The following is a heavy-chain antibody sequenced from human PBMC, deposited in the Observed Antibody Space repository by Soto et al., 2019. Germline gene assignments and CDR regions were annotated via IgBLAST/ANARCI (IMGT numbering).Heavy chain of an antibody. J-gene: IGHJ5*02. V-gene: IGHV3-64*01. D-gene: IGHD3-9*01. CDR3: ARDLTGDNWFDP. CDR2: ISSNGGST. Sequence: EVQLVESGGGLVQPGGSLRLSCAASGFTFSSYAMHWVRQAPGKGLEYVSAISSNGGSTYYANSVKGRFTISRDNCKNTLYLQMGSLRAEDMAVYYCARDLTGDNWFDPWGQGTLVTVSS. CDR1: GFTFSSYA.